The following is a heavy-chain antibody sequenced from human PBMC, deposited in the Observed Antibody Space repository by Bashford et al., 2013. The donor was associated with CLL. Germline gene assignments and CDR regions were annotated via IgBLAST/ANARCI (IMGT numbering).Heavy chain of an antibody. V-gene: IGHV6-1*01. D-gene: IGHD3-3*01. CDR3: ARDRYYDFWSGYYIFDY. Sequence: QTLSLTCAISGDSVSSNSAAWNLDQAVPSRGLEWLGRTYYRSKWYNDYAVSVKSRITINPDTSKNQFSLQLNSVTPEDTAVYYCARDRYYDFWSGYYIFDYWGQGTLVTVSS. CDR1: GDSVSSNSAA. J-gene: IGHJ4*02. CDR2: TYYRSKWYN.